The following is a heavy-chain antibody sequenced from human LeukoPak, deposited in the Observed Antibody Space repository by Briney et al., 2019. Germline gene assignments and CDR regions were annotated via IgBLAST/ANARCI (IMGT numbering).Heavy chain of an antibody. J-gene: IGHJ4*02. V-gene: IGHV3-21*01. CDR1: GFTFNGYS. CDR3: ARTRGDPSYFDY. CDR2: ISTSSSYI. D-gene: IGHD4-17*01. Sequence: GGSLRLSCTASGFTFNGYSMNWVRQAPGKGLEWVSSISTSSSYIYYADSVKGRFTISRNNPKNSLYLQMNSLRAEDTAVYYCARTRGDPSYFDYWGQGPLVPVSS.